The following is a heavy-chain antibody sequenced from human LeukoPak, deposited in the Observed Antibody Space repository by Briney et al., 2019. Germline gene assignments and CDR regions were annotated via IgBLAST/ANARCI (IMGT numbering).Heavy chain of an antibody. V-gene: IGHV3-23*01. D-gene: IGHD1-26*01. Sequence: GGSLSLSCAASGFTFSSYAMSWVRQAPGKGLEWVSAISGSGFSTYYADSVKGRFTISRDTSKNTLYLQMNSLRADDTAVYYCAKGWEPYYFDYWGQGTLVTVSS. CDR1: GFTFSSYA. CDR3: AKGWEPYYFDY. J-gene: IGHJ4*02. CDR2: ISGSGFST.